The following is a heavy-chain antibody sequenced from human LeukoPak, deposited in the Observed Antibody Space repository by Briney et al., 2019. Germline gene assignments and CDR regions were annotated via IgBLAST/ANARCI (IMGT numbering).Heavy chain of an antibody. Sequence: ASVKVSCKASGYTFTSYGISWVRQAPGQGLEWMGWISAYNGNTNYAQKLQGRVTMTTDTSTSAAYMELRSLRSDDTAVYYCARTKYYYDSSGYYKTGFDYWGQGTLATVSS. CDR2: ISAYNGNT. CDR3: ARTKYYYDSSGYYKTGFDY. CDR1: GYTFTSYG. J-gene: IGHJ4*02. D-gene: IGHD3-22*01. V-gene: IGHV1-18*01.